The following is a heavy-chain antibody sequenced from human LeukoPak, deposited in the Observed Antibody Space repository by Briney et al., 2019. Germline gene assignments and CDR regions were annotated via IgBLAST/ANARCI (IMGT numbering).Heavy chain of an antibody. Sequence: PGASVKVSCKASGYTFTSYGISWVRQAPGQGLEWMGWISAYNGNTNYAQKLQGRVTMTTDTSTSTAYMELRSLRSDDTAVYYCARDRDGYNPEDYYYYGMDVWGQGTTVTVSS. CDR2: ISAYNGNT. CDR1: GYTFTSYG. D-gene: IGHD5-24*01. CDR3: ARDRDGYNPEDYYYYGMDV. V-gene: IGHV1-18*01. J-gene: IGHJ6*02.